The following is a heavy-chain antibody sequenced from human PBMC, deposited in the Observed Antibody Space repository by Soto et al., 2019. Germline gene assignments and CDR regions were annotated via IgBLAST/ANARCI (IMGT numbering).Heavy chain of an antibody. CDR2: INPNSGGT. CDR3: ASDERGYQLLLSFRGMDV. J-gene: IGHJ6*02. Sequence: QVQLVQSGAEVKKPGASVKVSCKASGYTFTGYYMHWVRQAPGQGPEWMGWINPNSGGTNYAQKFQGRVTMTRDTSISTAYMELSRLRSDDTAVYYCASDERGYQLLLSFRGMDVWGQGTTVTVSS. D-gene: IGHD2-2*01. V-gene: IGHV1-2*02. CDR1: GYTFTGYY.